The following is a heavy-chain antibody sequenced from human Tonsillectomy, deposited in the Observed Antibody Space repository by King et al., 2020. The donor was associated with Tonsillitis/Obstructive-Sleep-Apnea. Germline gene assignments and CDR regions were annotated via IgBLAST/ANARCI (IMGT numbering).Heavy chain of an antibody. V-gene: IGHV3-23*04. D-gene: IGHD6-13*01. CDR3: VKGVPGY. CDR2: ISDST. J-gene: IGHJ4*02. CDR1: GFTFSSFA. Sequence: VQLVESGGGLVQPGGSLRVSCAASGFTFSSFAMSWVRQAPGKGLKWVSIISDSTYYADSVKGRFTMSRDNSKNTVYLQMNSLRAEDTAVYYCVKGVPGYWGQGTLVTVSS.